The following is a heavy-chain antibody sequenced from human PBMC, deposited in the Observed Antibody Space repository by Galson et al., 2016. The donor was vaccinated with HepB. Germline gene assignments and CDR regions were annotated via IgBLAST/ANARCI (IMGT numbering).Heavy chain of an antibody. CDR1: GGSFSDSY. V-gene: IGHV4-34*01. CDR2: INHSGNT. D-gene: IGHD3-16*01. Sequence: SETLSLTCAVYGGSFSDSYWSWIRQPPGKGLEWIGEINHSGNTNYNPTLKSRVTISVDTSKNQFSLKLSSVTAADTAVYDCAMGGRPRIWGQGTMVTVSS. J-gene: IGHJ3*02. CDR3: AMGGRPRI.